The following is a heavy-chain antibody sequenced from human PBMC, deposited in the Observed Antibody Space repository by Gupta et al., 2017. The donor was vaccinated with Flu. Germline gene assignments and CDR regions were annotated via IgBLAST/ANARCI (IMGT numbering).Heavy chain of an antibody. V-gene: IGHV4-39*01. CDR1: PISSSSYY. CDR3: ARLTGTKILI. D-gene: IGHD1-20*01. Sequence: PISSSSYYWGWIRQPPGKGLEWIGSIYYSGSTYYNPSLKSRVTISVDTSKNQFSLKLSSVTAADTAVYYCARLTGTKILIWGQGTLVTVSS. CDR2: IYYSGST. J-gene: IGHJ4*02.